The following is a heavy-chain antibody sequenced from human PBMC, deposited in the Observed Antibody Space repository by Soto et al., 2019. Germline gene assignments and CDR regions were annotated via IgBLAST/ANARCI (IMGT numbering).Heavy chain of an antibody. CDR2: INPNSGGT. V-gene: IGHV1-2*04. D-gene: IGHD3-3*01. Sequence: ASVKVSCKASGYTFTGHYMHWVRQAPGQGLEWMGWINPNSGGTNYAQKFKGWVTMTRDTSISTAYMELSRLRSDDTAVYYCARAGRGIFWSGSNWFDPWGQGTPVNVSS. CDR1: GYTFTGHY. J-gene: IGHJ5*02. CDR3: ARAGRGIFWSGSNWFDP.